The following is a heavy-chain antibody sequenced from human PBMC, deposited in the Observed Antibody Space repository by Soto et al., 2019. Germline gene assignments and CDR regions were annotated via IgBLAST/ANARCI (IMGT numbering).Heavy chain of an antibody. CDR2: INAGNGNT. V-gene: IGHV1-3*01. CDR3: ARTVGYHYGMDV. CDR1: GYTFTSYA. J-gene: IGHJ6*02. Sequence: QVQLVQSGAEVKKPGASVKVSCKASGYTFTSYAMHWVRQAPGQRLEWMGWINAGNGNTKYSQKFQGRVTITRDTSASTAYMELSSLRSEDTAVYYCARTVGYHYGMDVWGQGTTVTVSS. D-gene: IGHD4-17*01.